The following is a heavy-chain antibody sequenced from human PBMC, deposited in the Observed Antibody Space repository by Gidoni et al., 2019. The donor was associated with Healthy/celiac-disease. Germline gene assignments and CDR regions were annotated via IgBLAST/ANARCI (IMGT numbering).Heavy chain of an antibody. V-gene: IGHV1-3*01. CDR3: ARDPAGYSTYYYYGMDV. CDR1: GYTFTSYA. D-gene: IGHD6-13*01. CDR2: INAGNGNT. Sequence: QVQLVQSGAEVKKPGASVKVSCKASGYTFTSYAMHWVRQAPGQRLEWMGWINAGNGNTKYSQKFQGRVTITRDTSASTAYMELSSLRSEDTAVYYCARDPAGYSTYYYYGMDVWGQGTTVTVSS. J-gene: IGHJ6*02.